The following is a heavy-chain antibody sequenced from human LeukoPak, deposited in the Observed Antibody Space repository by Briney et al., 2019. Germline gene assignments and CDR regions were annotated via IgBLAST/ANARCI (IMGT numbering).Heavy chain of an antibody. CDR2: IITIGRTI. V-gene: IGHV3-48*03. J-gene: IGHJ3*02. D-gene: IGHD6-19*01. Sequence: SLRLSCAASAFTFSSYEINCVRQAPGKWLEWVSYIITIGRTIYYADSVKDPFTIPTDNAKNSLYMQMNSLRAEDTAVYYCAREIAEQWLVLHDAFDIWGQGTMVTVSS. CDR3: AREIAEQWLVLHDAFDI. CDR1: AFTFSSYE.